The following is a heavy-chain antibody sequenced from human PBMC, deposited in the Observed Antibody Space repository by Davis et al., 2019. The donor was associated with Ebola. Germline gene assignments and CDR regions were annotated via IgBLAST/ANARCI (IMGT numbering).Heavy chain of an antibody. CDR3: ARDVRGITGPSEY. CDR2: ISTYNGNT. D-gene: IGHD1-1*01. CDR1: GYSFTDDG. J-gene: IGHJ4*02. Sequence: ASVKVSCKASGYSFTDDGISWVRQAPGQRLEWMGWISTYNGNTNYAQKVQGRITMTTDTSTSTAYMELRSLRSDDTARYYCARDVRGITGPSEYWGQGTLVTVSS. V-gene: IGHV1-18*01.